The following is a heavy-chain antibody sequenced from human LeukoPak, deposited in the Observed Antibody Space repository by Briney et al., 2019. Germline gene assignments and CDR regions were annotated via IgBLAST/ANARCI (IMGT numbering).Heavy chain of an antibody. CDR2: IGWNSAGI. CDR3: AKTAGRYSYGLFDY. D-gene: IGHD5-18*01. V-gene: IGHV3-9*01. CDR1: GFNLDDYA. J-gene: IGHJ4*02. Sequence: GGSLRLSCAASGFNLDDYAMHWVRQAPGKGLEWVSGIGWNSAGIGYAGSVKGRFTISRDNSKNTLYLQMNSLRAEDTAVYYCAKTAGRYSYGLFDYWGQGTLVTVSS.